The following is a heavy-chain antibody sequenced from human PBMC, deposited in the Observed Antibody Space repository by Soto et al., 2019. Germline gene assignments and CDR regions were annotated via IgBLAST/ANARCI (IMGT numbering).Heavy chain of an antibody. CDR1: GFSFSSNA. Sequence: GXSLRLSCGASGFSFSSNAMTWVRQAPGKGLEWVSAISGSGDSTYYADSVKGRFTISRDNSKNTMFLQINCLRAEDTAVYYCAQGRGLVSPHYWGQGTLVTVSS. J-gene: IGHJ4*02. V-gene: IGHV3-23*01. CDR2: ISGSGDST. CDR3: AQGRGLVSPHY. D-gene: IGHD3-9*01.